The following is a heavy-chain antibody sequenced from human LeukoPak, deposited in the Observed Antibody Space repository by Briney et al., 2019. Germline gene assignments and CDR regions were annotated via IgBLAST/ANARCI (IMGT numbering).Heavy chain of an antibody. CDR1: GFTCSTYV. CDR2: ILHNGDST. V-gene: IGHV3-23*01. D-gene: IGHD6-13*01. J-gene: IGHJ4*02. Sequence: GGSLRLSCAASGFTCSTYVMSWVRQAPGKGLEWLSLILHNGDSTYYADSVKGRFTISRDNSKNTLYLQMNSLRAEDTAVYFCASQYTSSRIFDDWGQGTLVTVSS. CDR3: ASQYTSSRIFDD.